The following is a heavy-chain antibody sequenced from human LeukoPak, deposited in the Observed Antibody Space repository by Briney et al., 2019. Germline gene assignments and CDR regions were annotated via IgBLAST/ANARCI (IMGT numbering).Heavy chain of an antibody. J-gene: IGHJ4*02. Sequence: ASVKVSCKASGYTFTSYYMHWVRQAPGQGLEWMGIINPSGGTANYAQKFQGRVTITADESTSTAYMELSSLRSEDTAVYYCARNRDGYSHFDYWGQGTLVTVSS. V-gene: IGHV1-46*01. D-gene: IGHD5-24*01. CDR2: INPSGGTA. CDR1: GYTFTSYY. CDR3: ARNRDGYSHFDY.